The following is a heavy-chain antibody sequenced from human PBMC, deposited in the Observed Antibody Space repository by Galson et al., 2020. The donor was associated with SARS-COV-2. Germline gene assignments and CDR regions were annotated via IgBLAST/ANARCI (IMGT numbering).Heavy chain of an antibody. CDR2: IYYSGST. CDR1: GGSISSGGYY. Sequence: SETLSLTCTVSGGSISSGGYYWSWIRQHPGKGLEWIGYIYYSGSTYSNPSLKSRVTISVDTSKNQFSLTLSSVTAADTAVYYCARALGRITIFGVVIINYFDYWGQGTLVTVSS. D-gene: IGHD3-3*01. CDR3: ARALGRITIFGVVIINYFDY. J-gene: IGHJ4*02. V-gene: IGHV4-31*03.